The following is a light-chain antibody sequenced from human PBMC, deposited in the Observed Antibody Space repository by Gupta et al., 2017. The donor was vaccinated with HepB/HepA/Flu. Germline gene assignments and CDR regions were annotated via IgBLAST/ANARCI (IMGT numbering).Light chain of an antibody. CDR3: QQYGGSPWT. CDR1: QSISSSY. CDR2: GAT. V-gene: IGKV3-20*01. J-gene: IGKJ1*01. Sequence: EIVLTQSPGTLSLSPGKRATLSCRASQSISSSYLAWYQQKRGQAPRLLIYGATNRATGIPDMFSGSGSRTNIPLTNTTLEPEDFAVYSFQQYGGSPWTFGQGTQVEIK.